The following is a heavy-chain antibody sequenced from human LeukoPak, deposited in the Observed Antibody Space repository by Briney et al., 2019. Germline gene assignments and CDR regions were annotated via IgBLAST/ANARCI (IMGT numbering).Heavy chain of an antibody. V-gene: IGHV3-21*01. J-gene: IGHJ4*02. CDR1: GFTFSSYS. Sequence: GGSLRLSCAASGFTFSSYSMTWVRQAPGKGLEWVSSISSSSSYIYYADSVKGRFTISRDNAKNSLYLQMNSLRAEDTAVYYCARDEGDDYVWGSYRYTTRFDYWGQGTLVTVSS. CDR3: ARDEGDDYVWGSYRYTTRFDY. CDR2: ISSSSSYI. D-gene: IGHD3-16*02.